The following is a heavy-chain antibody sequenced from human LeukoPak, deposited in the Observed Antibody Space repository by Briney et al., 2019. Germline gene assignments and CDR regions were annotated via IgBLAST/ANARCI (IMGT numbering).Heavy chain of an antibody. J-gene: IGHJ4*02. V-gene: IGHV1-18*01. Sequence: GASVKVSCKASGYTFNTYGINWVRQAPGQGLEWMGWISGYNGNTNYAQKLQGRVTMTTDTSTSTAYMELRSPRSDDTAVYYCARGSSIGDFDYWGQGTLVTVSS. D-gene: IGHD3-16*01. CDR2: ISGYNGNT. CDR3: ARGSSIGDFDY. CDR1: GYTFNTYG.